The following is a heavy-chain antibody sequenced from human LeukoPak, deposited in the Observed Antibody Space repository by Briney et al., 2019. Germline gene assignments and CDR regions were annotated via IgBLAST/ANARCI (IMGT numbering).Heavy chain of an antibody. Sequence: PGGSLRLSCAASGFTFSSYAMNWVRQAPGKGLGWVSSISGSGGNTNYADSVKGRFTISRDNSKNTLYLQMNSLRAEDTAVYYCAKGSTVAYLFCDCWGQGTLVTVSS. J-gene: IGHJ4*02. CDR3: AKGSTVAYLFCDC. CDR2: ISGSGGNT. CDR1: GFTFSSYA. V-gene: IGHV3-23*01. D-gene: IGHD6-19*01.